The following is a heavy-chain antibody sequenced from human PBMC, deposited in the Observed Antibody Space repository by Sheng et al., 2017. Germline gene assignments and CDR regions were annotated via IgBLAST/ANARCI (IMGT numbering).Heavy chain of an antibody. CDR3: VRDMWLVFGAWFDP. CDR2: INYSGST. J-gene: IGHJ5*02. D-gene: IGHD3-10*02. V-gene: IGHV4-39*07. Sequence: QLQLQESGPGLLKPSETLSLTCTVSGGSIGTNYYWGWIRQSPGKGLEWIGSINYSGSTFYNPSLKSRVTISVDTSKMHFSLNLTSVTAADTALYYCVRDMWLVFGAWFDPVGPREPRSSSPQ. CDR1: GGSIGTNYY.